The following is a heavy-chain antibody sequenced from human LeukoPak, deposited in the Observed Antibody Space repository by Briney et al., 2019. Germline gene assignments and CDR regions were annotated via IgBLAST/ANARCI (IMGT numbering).Heavy chain of an antibody. D-gene: IGHD2-21*02. CDR3: ARVPDCGPLYYYYGMDV. CDR1: GFTFSSYW. CDR2: INSDGSST. V-gene: IGHV3-74*01. Sequence: GGSLRLSCAASGFTFSSYWMHWVRQAPGKGLVWVSRINSDGSSTSYADSVKGRFTISRDNAKNTLYLQMNSLRAEDTAVYYCARVPDCGPLYYYYGMDVWGKGTTVTVSS. J-gene: IGHJ6*04.